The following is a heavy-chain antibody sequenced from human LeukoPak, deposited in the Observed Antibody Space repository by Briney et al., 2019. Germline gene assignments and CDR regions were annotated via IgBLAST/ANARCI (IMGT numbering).Heavy chain of an antibody. Sequence: GGSLRLSCAASGGTFSNYWMHWGRQAPGKGLVWVSRINSDGSITSYADSVKGRLTISRDNAKSTLYLQMNSLRAADTAAYYCARLKMATGYYYYYAMDVWGQGTTVTVSS. CDR1: GGTFSNYW. D-gene: IGHD5-24*01. V-gene: IGHV3-74*01. J-gene: IGHJ6*02. CDR2: INSDGSIT. CDR3: ARLKMATGYYYYYAMDV.